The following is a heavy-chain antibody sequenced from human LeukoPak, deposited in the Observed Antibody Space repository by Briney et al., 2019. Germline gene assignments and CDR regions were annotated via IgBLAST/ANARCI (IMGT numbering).Heavy chain of an antibody. CDR3: ARAMTFHNWFNP. J-gene: IGHJ5*02. CDR1: GVSISSGDYY. CDR2: FYFSEST. V-gene: IGHV4-30-4*01. Sequence: PSETLSLTCTVSGVSISSGDYYWRWIRQPPGKGLEWIGYFYFSESTFYNPSLRSRVTISGDTSKNQLSLKLNSVTAADTAVYYCARAMTFHNWFNPWGQGTLVTVSS. D-gene: IGHD3/OR15-3a*01.